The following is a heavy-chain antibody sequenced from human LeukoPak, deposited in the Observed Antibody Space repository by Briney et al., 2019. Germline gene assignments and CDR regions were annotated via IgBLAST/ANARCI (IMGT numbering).Heavy chain of an antibody. CDR2: INPNSGGT. CDR1: GYTFTGYY. V-gene: IGHV1-2*04. J-gene: IGHJ5*02. CDR3: ARSEYCSGGSCINWFDP. D-gene: IGHD2-15*01. Sequence: ASVKVSCKASGYTFTGYYMHWVRRAPGQGLEWMGWINPNSGGTNYAQKFQGWVTMTRDTSISTAYMELSRLRSDDTAVYYCARSEYCSGGSCINWFDPWGQGTLVTVSS.